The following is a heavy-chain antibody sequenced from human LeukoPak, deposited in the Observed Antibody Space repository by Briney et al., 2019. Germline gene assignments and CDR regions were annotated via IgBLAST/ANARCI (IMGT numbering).Heavy chain of an antibody. CDR3: ARYCSGGSCYSNDAFDI. V-gene: IGHV3-66*01. CDR1: GFTFSSYG. J-gene: IGHJ3*02. D-gene: IGHD2-15*01. CDR2: IYSGGST. Sequence: GGSLRLSCAASGFTFSSYGMHWVRQAPGKGLEWVSVIYSGGSTYYADSVKGRFTISRDNSKNTLYLQMNSLRAEDTAVYYCARYCSGGSCYSNDAFDIWGQGTMVTVSS.